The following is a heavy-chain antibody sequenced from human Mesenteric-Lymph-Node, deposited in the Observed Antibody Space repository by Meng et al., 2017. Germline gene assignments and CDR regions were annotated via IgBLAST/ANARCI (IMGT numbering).Heavy chain of an antibody. CDR1: GFTFSSYA. Sequence: GGSLRLSCAASGFTFSSYAMHWVRQAPGKGLEWVAVISYDGSNKYYADSVKGRFTISRDNSKNTLYLQMNSLRAEDTAVYYCARDWSGDPQRSCDHWGQGTLVTVSS. CDR3: ARDWSGDPQRSCDH. D-gene: IGHD3-10*01. J-gene: IGHJ4*02. CDR2: ISYDGSNK. V-gene: IGHV3-30*01.